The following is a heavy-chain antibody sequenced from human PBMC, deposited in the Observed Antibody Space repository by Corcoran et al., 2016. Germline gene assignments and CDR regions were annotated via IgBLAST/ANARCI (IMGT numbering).Heavy chain of an antibody. CDR3: ARASYDYVWGSYRNDAFDI. J-gene: IGHJ3*02. Sequence: VQLVQSGAEVKKPGASVKVSCKASGYTFTGYDMHWVRQAPGQGLEWMGWINPNSGGTNYAQKFQGWVTRTRDTSISTAYMELRRLRSDDTDVYYCARASYDYVWGSYRNDAFDIWGQGTMVTVSS. CDR2: INPNSGGT. CDR1: GYTFTGYD. V-gene: IGHV1-2*04. D-gene: IGHD3-16*02.